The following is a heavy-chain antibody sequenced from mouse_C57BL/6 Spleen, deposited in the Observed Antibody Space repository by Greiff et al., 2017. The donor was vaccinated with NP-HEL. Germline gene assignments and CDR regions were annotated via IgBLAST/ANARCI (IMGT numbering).Heavy chain of an antibody. J-gene: IGHJ2*01. CDR1: GYSITSGYY. Sequence: EVQVVESGPGLVKPSQSLSLTCSVTGYSITSGYYWNWIRQFPGNKLEWMGYISYDGSNNYNPSLKNRISITRDTSKNQFFLKLNSVTTEDTATYYCARGGGRYYFDYWGQGTTLTVSS. V-gene: IGHV3-6*01. CDR2: ISYDGSN. CDR3: ARGGGRYYFDY.